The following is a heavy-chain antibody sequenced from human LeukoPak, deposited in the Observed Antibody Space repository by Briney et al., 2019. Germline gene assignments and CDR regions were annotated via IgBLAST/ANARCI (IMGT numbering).Heavy chain of an antibody. CDR2: ISTSSSYI. D-gene: IGHD3-10*01. CDR3: AKSGERRRPYYFDY. V-gene: IGHV3-21*04. Sequence: GGSLRLSCAASGFTFSRNSMNWVRQAPGKGLEWVSSISTSSSYIYYADSVKGRFTVSRDNAKNSLYLQMKSLRVEDTAVYYCAKSGERRRPYYFDYWGQGTLVTVSS. CDR1: GFTFSRNS. J-gene: IGHJ4*02.